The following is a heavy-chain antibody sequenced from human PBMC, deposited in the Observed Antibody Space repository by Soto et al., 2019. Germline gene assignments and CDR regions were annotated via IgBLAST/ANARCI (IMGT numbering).Heavy chain of an antibody. V-gene: IGHV3-21*01. CDR1: GFTYSTYT. Sequence: GSLRLSCAASGFTYSTYTMNWVRQAPGKGLEWVSSISYGSSYTYYADSVKGRFTISRANAKTSLYLQKNSLRAEDTAVYYCAREGYKGRTGFLGYWDQGTLVTVAS. D-gene: IGHD7-27*01. J-gene: IGHJ4*02. CDR3: AREGYKGRTGFLGY. CDR2: ISYGSSYT.